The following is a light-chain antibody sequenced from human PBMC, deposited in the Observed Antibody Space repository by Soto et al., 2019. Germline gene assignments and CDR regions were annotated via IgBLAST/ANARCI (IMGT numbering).Light chain of an antibody. CDR2: GAS. CDR3: QKYDSSPVT. Sequence: EIVLTQSPGTLSLSPGERATLSCRASQSVSSSYLAWYQQKPDQAPRLLIYGASSRATGIPDRFSGSGSGTDFTLTISRMEPEDFEVYYCQKYDSSPVTFGQGTKVEIK. J-gene: IGKJ1*01. V-gene: IGKV3-20*01. CDR1: QSVSSSY.